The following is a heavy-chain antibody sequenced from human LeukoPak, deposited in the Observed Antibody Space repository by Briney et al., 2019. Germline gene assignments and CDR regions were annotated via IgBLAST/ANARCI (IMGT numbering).Heavy chain of an antibody. CDR2: TKNKANGYTT. CDR1: GFTFSDHY. CDR3: ARLTNYDSGSYYNWYYLDY. Sequence: PGGSLRLSCAASGFTFSDHYMDWVRQALGKGLEWIGRTKNKANGYTTLYAASVKGRFTISRDDSKNSLFLQMNSLKTEDTAVYYCARLTNYDSGSYYNWYYLDYWGQGTLVTVSS. V-gene: IGHV3-72*01. J-gene: IGHJ4*02. D-gene: IGHD3-10*01.